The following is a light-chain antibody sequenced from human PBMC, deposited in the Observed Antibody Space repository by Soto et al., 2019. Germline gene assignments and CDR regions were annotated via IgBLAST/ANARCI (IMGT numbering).Light chain of an antibody. CDR1: RSNIGTNT. CDR3: VDWDDHHDAFV. J-gene: IGLJ1*01. CDR2: SSY. V-gene: IGLV1-44*01. Sequence: QTVVTQPPSASGTPGQRVSISCSGSRSNIGTNTVNWYQQFPGTAPKLLIFSSYLRLSGVPDRFSASRSGASASPAISALQYGDEADCNWVDWDDHHDAFVFGSGTK.